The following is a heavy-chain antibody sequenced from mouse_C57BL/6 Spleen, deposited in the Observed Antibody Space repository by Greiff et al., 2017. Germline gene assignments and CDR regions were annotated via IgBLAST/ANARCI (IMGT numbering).Heavy chain of an antibody. Sequence: QVQLQQPGAELVMPGASVKLSCKASGYTFTSYWMHWVKQRPGQGLEWIGEIDPSDSYTNYNQKFKGKSTLTVDKSSSTAYMQLSSLTSEDSAVYYCASARVLRYRGLFAYWGQGTLVTVSA. D-gene: IGHD1-1*01. CDR2: IDPSDSYT. CDR3: ASARVLRYRGLFAY. J-gene: IGHJ3*01. CDR1: GYTFTSYW. V-gene: IGHV1-69*01.